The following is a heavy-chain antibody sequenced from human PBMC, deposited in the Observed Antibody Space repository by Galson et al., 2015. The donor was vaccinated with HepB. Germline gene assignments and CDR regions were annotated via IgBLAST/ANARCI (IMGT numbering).Heavy chain of an antibody. CDR3: AKVVYRGYYSYYYGMDV. J-gene: IGHJ6*02. CDR2: ISYDGSNK. Sequence: SLRLSCAASGFTFSSYGMHWVRQAPGQGLEWVAVISYDGSNKYYADSVKGRFTISRDNSKNTLYLQVNSLRAEDTAVYYCAKVVYRGYYSYYYGMDVWGQGTTVTVSS. V-gene: IGHV3-30*18. CDR1: GFTFSSYG. D-gene: IGHD4-23*01.